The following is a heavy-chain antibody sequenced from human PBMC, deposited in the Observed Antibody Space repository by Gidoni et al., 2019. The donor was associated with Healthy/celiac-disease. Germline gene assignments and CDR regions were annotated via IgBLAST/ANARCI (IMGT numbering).Heavy chain of an antibody. CDR3: ARGGAVAADREGDY. CDR1: GGSFSGYY. Sequence: QVQLQQWGAGLLKPSETLSLTCAVYGGSFSGYYWSWIRQPPGKGLEWIGEINHSGRTNYNPSLKSRVTISVDTSKNQFSLKLSSVTAADTAVYYCARGGAVAADREGDYWGQGTLVTVSS. D-gene: IGHD6-19*01. V-gene: IGHV4-34*01. J-gene: IGHJ4*02. CDR2: INHSGRT.